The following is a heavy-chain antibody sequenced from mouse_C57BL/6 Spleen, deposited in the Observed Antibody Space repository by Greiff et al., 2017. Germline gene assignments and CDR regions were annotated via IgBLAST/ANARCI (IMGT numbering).Heavy chain of an antibody. D-gene: IGHD1-1*01. CDR1: GYTFTSYW. CDR2: IYPGSGST. CDR3: ARWSYYGSSYWYFDV. V-gene: IGHV1-55*01. J-gene: IGHJ1*03. Sequence: QVQLKQPGAELVKPGASVKMSCKASGYTFTSYWITWVKQRPGQGLEWIGDIYPGSGSTNYNEKFKSKATLTVDTSSSTAYMQLSSLTSEDSAVYYCARWSYYGSSYWYFDVWGTGTTVTVSS.